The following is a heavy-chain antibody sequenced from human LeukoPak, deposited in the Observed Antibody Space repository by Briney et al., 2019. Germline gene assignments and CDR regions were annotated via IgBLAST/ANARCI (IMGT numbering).Heavy chain of an antibody. CDR3: ARDAEDPRLW. D-gene: IGHD4/OR15-4a*01. J-gene: IGHJ4*02. CDR2: ISSSSNYI. V-gene: IGHV3-21*01. CDR1: GFTFSNHG. Sequence: GGSLRLSCTASGFTFSNHGMNWVRQAPGKGLEWVSSISSSSNYIYYADSVKGRFTIFRDNAKNSLYLQMNSLRAEDTAVYYCARDAEDPRLWWGQGTLVTVSS.